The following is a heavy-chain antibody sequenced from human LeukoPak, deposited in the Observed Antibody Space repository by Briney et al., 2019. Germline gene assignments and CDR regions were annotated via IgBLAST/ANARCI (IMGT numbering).Heavy chain of an antibody. D-gene: IGHD6-13*01. CDR3: AKDGLGNSVAAAGTGPAYYYYGMDV. J-gene: IGHJ6*02. V-gene: IGHV3-23*01. CDR2: ISGSGGST. CDR1: GFTFSSYA. Sequence: PGGSLRLSCAASGFTFSSYAMSWVRQAPGKGLEWVSAISGSGGSTYYADSVKGRFTISRDNSKNTLYLQMNSLRAEDTAVYYCAKDGLGNSVAAAGTGPAYYYYGMDVWGQGTTVTVSS.